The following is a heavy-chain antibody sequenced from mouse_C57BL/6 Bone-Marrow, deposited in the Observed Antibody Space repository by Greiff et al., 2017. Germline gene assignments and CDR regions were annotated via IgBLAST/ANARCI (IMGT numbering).Heavy chain of an antibody. V-gene: IGHV5-15*01. Sequence: EVKLMESGGGLVQPGGSLKLSCAASGFTFSDYGMAWVRQAPRKGPEWVAFISNLAYSIYYADTVTGRFTISRENAKNTLYLEMSSLRSEDTAMYYCARHEDYYAMDYWGQGTSVTVSS. CDR1: GFTFSDYG. J-gene: IGHJ4*01. CDR3: ARHEDYYAMDY. CDR2: ISNLAYSI.